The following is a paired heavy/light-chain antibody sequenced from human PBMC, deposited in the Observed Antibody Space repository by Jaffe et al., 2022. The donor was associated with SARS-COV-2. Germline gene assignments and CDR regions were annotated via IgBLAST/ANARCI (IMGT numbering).Light chain of an antibody. J-gene: IGKJ2*01. CDR1: QGISSW. CDR2: AAS. V-gene: IGKV1-12*01. CDR3: QQANSFPQT. Sequence: DIQMTQSPSSVSASVGDRVTITCRASQGISSWLAWYQQKPGKAPKLLIYAASSLQSGVPSRFSGSGSGTDFTLTISSLQPEDFATYYCQQANSFPQTFGQGTKLEIK.
Heavy chain of an antibody. V-gene: IGHV3-21*01. D-gene: IGHD3-16*01. Sequence: EVQLVESGGGLVKPGGSLRLSCAASGFTFSSYSMNWVRQAPGKGLEWVSSISSSSSYIYYADSVKGRFTISRDNAKNSLYLQMNSLRAEDTAVYYCARARLYADQYDYVWGSYDYWGQGTLVTVSS. CDR2: ISSSSSYI. CDR3: ARARLYADQYDYVWGSYDY. J-gene: IGHJ4*02. CDR1: GFTFSSYS.